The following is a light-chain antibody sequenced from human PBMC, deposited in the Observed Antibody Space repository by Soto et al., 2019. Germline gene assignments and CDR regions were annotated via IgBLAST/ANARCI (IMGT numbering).Light chain of an antibody. Sequence: VMTQSPDSLAVSLGERATINCKSSQSVLYSSNNKNYLAWYQQKPGQPTKLLIYWASTRESGVPDRFSGSGSGTDFTLTISSLQAEDVAVYYCQQYYTTPWTFGQGTKVEIK. CDR2: WAS. J-gene: IGKJ1*01. V-gene: IGKV4-1*01. CDR1: QSVLYSSNNKNY. CDR3: QQYYTTPWT.